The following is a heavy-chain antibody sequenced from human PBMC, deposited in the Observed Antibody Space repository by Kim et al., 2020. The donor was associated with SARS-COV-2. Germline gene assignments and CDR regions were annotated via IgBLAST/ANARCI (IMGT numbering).Heavy chain of an antibody. CDR3: AREGGGSSGWGYYYYGMDV. CDR2: MNPNSGNT. D-gene: IGHD6-19*01. V-gene: IGHV1-8*01. Sequence: ASVKVSCKASGYTFTSYDINWVRQATGQGLEWMGWMNPNSGNTGYAQKFQGRVTMTRNTSISTAYMELSSLRSEDTAVYYCAREGGGSSGWGYYYYGMDVWGQGTTVTVSS. J-gene: IGHJ6*02. CDR1: GYTFTSYD.